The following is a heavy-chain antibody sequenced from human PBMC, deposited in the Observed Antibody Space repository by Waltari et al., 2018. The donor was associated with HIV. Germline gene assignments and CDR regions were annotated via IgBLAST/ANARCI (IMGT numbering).Heavy chain of an antibody. CDR3: ARGQGLGTFDC. Sequence: QVQLQESGPGLVKSSETLSLTCAVSGYSISSGYYWGWIRRPPGKGLEWFGIIYHSGSTDSNPSRKSRVTISADTSNNQCSLKVGAVTAADTAVYYCARGQGLGTFDCWGQGTLVTVSS. D-gene: IGHD6-19*01. V-gene: IGHV4-38-2*01. J-gene: IGHJ4*02. CDR2: IYHSGST. CDR1: GYSISSGYY.